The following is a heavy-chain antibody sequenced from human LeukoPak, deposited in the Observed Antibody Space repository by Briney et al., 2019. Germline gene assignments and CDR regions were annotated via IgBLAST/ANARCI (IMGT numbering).Heavy chain of an antibody. Sequence: ASVKVSCKASGYTFTGYYMHWVRQAPGQGLEWMGWINPNSGGTNYAQKFQGRVTMTRDTSISTAYMELSSLRFDDTAEYYCAKSPPSSWSTNAYYYYMDVWGKGTTVTVSS. CDR2: INPNSGGT. CDR1: GYTFTGYY. D-gene: IGHD6-13*01. V-gene: IGHV1-2*02. J-gene: IGHJ6*03. CDR3: AKSPPSSWSTNAYYYYMDV.